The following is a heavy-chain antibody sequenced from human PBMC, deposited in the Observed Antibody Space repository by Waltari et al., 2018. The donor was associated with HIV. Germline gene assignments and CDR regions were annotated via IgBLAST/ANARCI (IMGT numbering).Heavy chain of an antibody. CDR3: ATQVTVYGGLDV. V-gene: IGHV1-8*01. Sequence: HLEQSGAEVKRPGASVQVSCKASGYSFISNDITWVRQAPGQGLELMGWMDPGSGNTDHAQKFQGRVSMTRDTSINTAYMEMYSLTSDDTAVYYCATQVTVYGGLDVWGPGTTVTVSS. CDR2: MDPGSGNT. CDR1: GYSFISND. D-gene: IGHD2-21*02. J-gene: IGHJ6*02.